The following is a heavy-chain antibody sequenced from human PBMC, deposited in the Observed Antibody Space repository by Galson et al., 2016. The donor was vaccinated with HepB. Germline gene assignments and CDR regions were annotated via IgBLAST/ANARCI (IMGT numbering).Heavy chain of an antibody. V-gene: IGHV3-33*01. D-gene: IGHD3-16*02. CDR3: ARDGYVWGSYRPSRYYHHYMDV. CDR2: IWYDGSNK. J-gene: IGHJ6*03. CDR1: GFTFSNNG. Sequence: SLRLSCAASGFTFSNNGMHWVRQAPGKGLEWVAVIWYDGSNKYYADSVKGRFTISRDNSKNTLYLQMNRLRAEDTAVYYCARDGYVWGSYRPSRYYHHYMDVWGKGTTVTVSS.